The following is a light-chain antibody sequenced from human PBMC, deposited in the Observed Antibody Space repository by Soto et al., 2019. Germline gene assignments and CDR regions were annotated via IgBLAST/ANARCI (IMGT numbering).Light chain of an antibody. V-gene: IGKV3-20*01. CDR3: QHYGSSLSIT. CDR2: GAS. CDR1: QSISSSY. Sequence: EIVLTQSPGTLSLSPGERATLSCRASQSISSSYLACYQQKPGQAPRLLIYGASSRASGFPNRFSGSGSGTDFTLTISRLEPEDFAVYYCQHYGSSLSITFGQGTRLEIK. J-gene: IGKJ5*01.